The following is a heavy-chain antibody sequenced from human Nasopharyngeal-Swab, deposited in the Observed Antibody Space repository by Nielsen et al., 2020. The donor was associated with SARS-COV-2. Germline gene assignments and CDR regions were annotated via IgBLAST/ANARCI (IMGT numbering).Heavy chain of an antibody. CDR1: GFTFSSYS. J-gene: IGHJ4*02. CDR2: ISSSSSYI. Sequence: GESLKISCAASGFTFSSYSMHWVRQAPGKGLEWVSSISSSSSYIYYADSVKGRFTISRDNAKNSLYLQMNSLRAEDTAVYYCARESPSARRHFDWFEEYYFDYWGQGTLVTVSS. CDR3: ARESPSARRHFDWFEEYYFDY. D-gene: IGHD3-9*01. V-gene: IGHV3-21*04.